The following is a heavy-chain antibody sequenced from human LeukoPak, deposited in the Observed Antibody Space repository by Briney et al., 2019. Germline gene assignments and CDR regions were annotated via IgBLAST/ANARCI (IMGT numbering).Heavy chain of an antibody. CDR3: AGDTELRAFDI. CDR1: GGSISSSNW. J-gene: IGHJ3*02. V-gene: IGHV4-4*02. CDR2: IYHSGST. Sequence: SGTLSLTCAVSGGSISSSNWWSWVRQPPGKGLEWIGEIYHSGSTYYNPSLKSRVTISVDTSKNQFSLKLSSVTAADTAVYYCAGDTELRAFDIWGQGTMVTVSS. D-gene: IGHD1-7*01.